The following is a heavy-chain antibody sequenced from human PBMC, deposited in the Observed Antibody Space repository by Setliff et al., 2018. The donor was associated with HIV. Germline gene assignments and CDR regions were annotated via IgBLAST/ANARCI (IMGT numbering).Heavy chain of an antibody. V-gene: IGHV4-34*01. D-gene: IGHD3-10*01. CDR2: INPSGTT. J-gene: IGHJ4*02. CDR3: ARGQPPPGPGLVRGAYSSGSLDY. Sequence: SETLSLTCAVYGGSFSGYYWTWIRQPPGKGLEWIGEINPSGTTNYNPSLLSRVTMSIDKSKNQFSLRLRSVTAADTAVYYCARGQPPPGPGLVRGAYSSGSLDYWGQGTPVTVSS. CDR1: GGSFSGYY.